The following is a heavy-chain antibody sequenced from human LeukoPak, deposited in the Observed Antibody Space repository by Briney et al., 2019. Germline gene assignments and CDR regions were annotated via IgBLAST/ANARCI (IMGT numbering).Heavy chain of an antibody. CDR2: IKQDGSEK. Sequence: WGSLTLSCAASGFTFSSYWMNWVRQAPGKGLEWVANIKQDGSEKYYVDSVRGRFTISRDNAKNSLYLQLNSLRAEDTAVYYCARGGGIFDYWGQGTLVTVSS. D-gene: IGHD3-10*01. J-gene: IGHJ4*02. CDR3: ARGGGIFDY. V-gene: IGHV3-7*05. CDR1: GFTFSSYW.